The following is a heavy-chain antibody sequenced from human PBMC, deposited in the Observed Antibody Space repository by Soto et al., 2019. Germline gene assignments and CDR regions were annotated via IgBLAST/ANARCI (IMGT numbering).Heavy chain of an antibody. CDR1: GFLFSNYA. CDR3: AKDARYSNTWYYFDY. Sequence: AGGSLRLSCAASGFLFSNYAMTWVRQAPGKGLEWVSAISGSGGSTHYADSVKGRFTISRDNSMNTMYLQMSSLRAEDTAVYYCAKDARYSNTWYYFDYWGQGTQVTVSS. V-gene: IGHV3-23*01. D-gene: IGHD5-12*01. J-gene: IGHJ4*02. CDR2: ISGSGGST.